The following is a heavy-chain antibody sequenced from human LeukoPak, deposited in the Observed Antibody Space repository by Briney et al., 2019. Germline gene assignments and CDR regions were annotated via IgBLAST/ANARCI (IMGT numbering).Heavy chain of an antibody. CDR3: AREPEWGGSGSYYNEYYYYYGMDV. J-gene: IGHJ6*02. D-gene: IGHD3-10*01. V-gene: IGHV4-34*01. Sequence: SETLSLTCAVYGGSFSGYYWSWIRQPPGKGLEWIGEINHSGSTNYNPSLKSRVTISVDTSKNQFSLKLSSVTAADTAVYYCAREPEWGGSGSYYNEYYYYYGMDVWGQGTTVTVSS. CDR2: INHSGST. CDR1: GGSFSGYY.